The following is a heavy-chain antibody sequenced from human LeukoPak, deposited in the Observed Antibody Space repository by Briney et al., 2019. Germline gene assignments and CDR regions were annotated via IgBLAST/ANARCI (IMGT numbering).Heavy chain of an antibody. CDR1: GGSFSGYY. CDR2: IFHSGST. Sequence: SETLSLTCAVYGGSFSGYYWSWVRQSPGKGLEWIGEIFHSGSTNYNPSLKSRVTISVDKSKNQFSLKLSSVTAADTAVYYCARSACSGGSCYSDYWGQGTLVTVSS. J-gene: IGHJ4*02. D-gene: IGHD2-15*01. V-gene: IGHV4-34*12. CDR3: ARSACSGGSCYSDY.